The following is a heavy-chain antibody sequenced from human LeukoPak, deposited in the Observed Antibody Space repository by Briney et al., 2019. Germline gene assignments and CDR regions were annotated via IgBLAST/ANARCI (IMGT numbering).Heavy chain of an antibody. J-gene: IGHJ6*03. CDR3: AIVRSRRSGNRHHYYQYMDV. D-gene: IGHD2-2*01. CDR1: GFTFIGYT. CDR2: IIYDSRTV. Sequence: GGSLRLSCEASGFTFIGYTINWVRQAPGKGLEWVSFIIYDSRTVDYADTVKGRFTISRDTARSSLSLQMNSLRVEDTAVYYCAIVRSRRSGNRHHYYQYMDVWGNGTTLTVSS. V-gene: IGHV3-48*01.